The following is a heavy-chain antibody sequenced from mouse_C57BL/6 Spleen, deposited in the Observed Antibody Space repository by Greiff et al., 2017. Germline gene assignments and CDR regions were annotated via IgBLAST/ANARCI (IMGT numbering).Heavy chain of an antibody. D-gene: IGHD5-5*01. CDR3: ARLPGDWYFDV. V-gene: IGHV7-3*01. J-gene: IGHJ1*03. CDR1: GFTFTDYY. CDR2: IRNKANGYTT. Sequence: DVKLVESGGGLVQPGGSLSLSCAASGFTFTDYYMSWVRQPPGKALEWLGFIRNKANGYTTEYSASVKGRFTISRDNSQSILYLQMNALRAEDSATYYCARLPGDWYFDVWGTGTTVTVSS.